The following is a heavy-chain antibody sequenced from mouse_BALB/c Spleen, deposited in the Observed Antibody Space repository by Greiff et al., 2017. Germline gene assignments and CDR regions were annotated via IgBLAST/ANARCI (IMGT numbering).Heavy chain of an antibody. CDR2: IWGGGST. V-gene: IGHV2-6-5*01. CDR3: AKHRYYYGSSDFDY. CDR1: GFSLTDYG. D-gene: IGHD1-1*01. J-gene: IGHJ2*01. Sequence: LQESGPGLVAPSQSLSITCTVSGFSLTDYGVSWIRQPPGKGLEWLGVIWGGGSTYYNSALKSRLSISKDNSKSQVFLKMNSLQTDDTAMYYCAKHRYYYGSSDFDYWGQGTTLTVSS.